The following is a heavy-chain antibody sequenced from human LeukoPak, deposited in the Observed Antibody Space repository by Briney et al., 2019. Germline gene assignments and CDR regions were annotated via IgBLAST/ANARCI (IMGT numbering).Heavy chain of an antibody. CDR1: GGSISSYY. V-gene: IGHV4-59*01. CDR2: VSYRGST. D-gene: IGHD5-18*01. Sequence: SETLSLTCTVSGGSISSYYWSWVRQPPGKGLEWIGYVSYRGSTDYNPSLKSRVIISIDTPKNQFSLRLSSVTAADTAVYYCARENDRYGRIDYWGQGTQVTVSS. CDR3: ARENDRYGRIDY. J-gene: IGHJ4*02.